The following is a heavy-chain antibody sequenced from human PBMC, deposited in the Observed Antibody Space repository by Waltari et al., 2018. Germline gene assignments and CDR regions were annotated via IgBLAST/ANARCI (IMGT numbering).Heavy chain of an antibody. V-gene: IGHV3-23*03. J-gene: IGHJ4*02. CDR2: IYSGGSST. D-gene: IGHD1-26*01. CDR3: AKDRSTLDYFDY. CDR1: GFTFSSDA. Sequence: EVQLLESGGGLVQPGGSLRLSCAASGFTFSSDAMSWVRQAPGKGLEWVSVIYSGGSSTYYADSVKGRFTISRDNSKNTLYLQMNSLRAEDTAVYYCAKDRSTLDYFDYWGQGTLVTVSS.